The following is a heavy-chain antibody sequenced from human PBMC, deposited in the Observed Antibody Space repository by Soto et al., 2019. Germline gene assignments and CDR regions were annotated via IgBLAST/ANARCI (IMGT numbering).Heavy chain of an antibody. D-gene: IGHD3-16*01. J-gene: IGHJ5*02. CDR3: VGDWGSYGFDV. CDR1: GDSLNAGTNY. CDR2: IYDGGTT. Sequence: SETLYLTCTVSGDSLNAGTNYWNWVRQPPGKDLEWIGYIYDGGTTKYNLSLKNRATTSQDTSKNQFSLEIRSVVPSDTGVSFYVGDWGSYGFDVWGQGILVTVSS. V-gene: IGHV4-61*01.